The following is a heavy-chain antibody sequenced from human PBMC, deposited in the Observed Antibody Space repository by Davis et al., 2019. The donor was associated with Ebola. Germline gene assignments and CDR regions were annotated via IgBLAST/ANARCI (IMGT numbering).Heavy chain of an antibody. CDR2: ISSSSSTI. D-gene: IGHD6-13*01. CDR1: GFTFSNAW. V-gene: IGHV3-48*04. Sequence: GESLKISCAASGFTFSNAWMSWVRQAPGKGLEWVSYISSSSSTIYYADSVKGRFTISRDNAKNSLYLQMNSLRAEDTAVYYCARDRAKGIAALPGYWGQGTLVTVSS. CDR3: ARDRAKGIAALPGY. J-gene: IGHJ4*02.